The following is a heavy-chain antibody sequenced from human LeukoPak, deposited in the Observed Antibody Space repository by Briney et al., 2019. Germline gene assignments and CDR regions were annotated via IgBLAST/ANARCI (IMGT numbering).Heavy chain of an antibody. V-gene: IGHV3-33*01. D-gene: IGHD3-10*01. Sequence: PGGSLRLSCAASGFTFSSYGMHWVRQAPGKGLEWVAVIWYDGSNKYYADSVKGRFTISRDNSKNTLYLQMNSLRAEDTAVYYCARGGGMVRGVQYYFDYWGQGTLVTVSS. CDR1: GFTFSSYG. CDR2: IWYDGSNK. J-gene: IGHJ4*02. CDR3: ARGGGMVRGVQYYFDY.